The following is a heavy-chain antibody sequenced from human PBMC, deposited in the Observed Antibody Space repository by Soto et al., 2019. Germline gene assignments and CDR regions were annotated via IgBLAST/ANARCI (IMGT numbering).Heavy chain of an antibody. CDR2: IYNSGST. V-gene: IGHV4-4*07. CDR3: VRDETVLGFDY. CDR1: GGSITNYY. Sequence: SETLSLTCTVCGGSITNYYWAWIRQPAGKGMEWIGRIYNSGSTNYNTSLKSIVTISVDTSKNQFSLKLNSVNAADTAVYYCVRDETVLGFDYWGQGTLVTVHS. D-gene: IGHD2-15*01. J-gene: IGHJ4*02.